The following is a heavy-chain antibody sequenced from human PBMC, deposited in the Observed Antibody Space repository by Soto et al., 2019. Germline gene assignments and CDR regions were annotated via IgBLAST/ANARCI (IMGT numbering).Heavy chain of an antibody. CDR3: GRDQFATSGKIDS. J-gene: IGHJ4*02. CDR2: INSDGSST. Sequence: AGSLKLSCAASGFTFSNYWMHWVRQTPEKGLVWVSRINSDGSSTTYADSVKGRFTISRDNAKNTLYLQTSSLRAEDTAVYYCGRDQFATSGKIDSWGQGTLVTGSS. D-gene: IGHD1-26*01. CDR1: GFTFSNYW. V-gene: IGHV3-74*01.